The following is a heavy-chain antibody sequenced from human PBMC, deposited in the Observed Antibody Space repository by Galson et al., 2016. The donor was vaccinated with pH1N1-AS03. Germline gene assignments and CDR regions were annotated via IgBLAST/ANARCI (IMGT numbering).Heavy chain of an antibody. D-gene: IGHD2/OR15-2a*01. J-gene: IGHJ3*02. CDR2: VYWYETR. V-gene: IGHV2-5*01. Sequence: ALVKPTQTLTLTCSVSGVSVTSSGVGVGWFRQPPGKALEWLALVYWYETRRYSPSLKNRLTITKDSSKNQVVLTVTSVDPMDIATYFCALPNSGGNAFEIWGPGTMVTVSS. CDR3: ALPNSGGNAFEI. CDR1: GVSVTSSGVG.